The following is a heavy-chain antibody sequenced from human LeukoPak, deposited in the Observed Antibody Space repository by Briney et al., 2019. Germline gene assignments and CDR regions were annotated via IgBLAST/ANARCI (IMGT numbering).Heavy chain of an antibody. Sequence: GGSLRLSCAASGFTVSSNYMNWVRQAPGKGLEWVSVIYGGGNIYYADSVKGRFTISRDNSKNTLYLQMNSLRAEDTAAYYCARGAGYNYPYYFDYWGQGTLVTVSS. CDR1: GFTVSSNY. CDR3: ARGAGYNYPYYFDY. D-gene: IGHD5-24*01. V-gene: IGHV3-53*01. J-gene: IGHJ4*02. CDR2: IYGGGNI.